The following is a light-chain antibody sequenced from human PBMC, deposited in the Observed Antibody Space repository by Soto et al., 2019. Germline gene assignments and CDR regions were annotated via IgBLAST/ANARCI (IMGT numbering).Light chain of an antibody. J-gene: IGKJ3*01. V-gene: IGKV3-20*01. CDR1: QSVSSSY. Sequence: EIVLTQSPGTLSLSPGERATLSCRASQSVSSSYLAWYQQKPGQAPRLLIYGASSRATGIPDRFSGSGSGTDFTLTISRLEPEDFAVYYCQQYGSSVIFGPATKVDIK. CDR3: QQYGSSVI. CDR2: GAS.